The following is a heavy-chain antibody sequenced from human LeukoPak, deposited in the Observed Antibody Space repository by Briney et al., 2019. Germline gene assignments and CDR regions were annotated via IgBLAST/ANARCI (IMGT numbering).Heavy chain of an antibody. Sequence: GGSLRLSCAASGFTFSSYWMSWVRQAPGKGLEWVANIKQDGSEKYYVDSVKGRFTISRDNAKNSLYLQMNSLRAEDTAVYYCARDGSVDTAMVNYYYYYMDVWGKGTTVTVSS. CDR1: GFTFSSYW. CDR2: IKQDGSEK. V-gene: IGHV3-7*01. D-gene: IGHD5-18*01. J-gene: IGHJ6*03. CDR3: ARDGSVDTAMVNYYYYYMDV.